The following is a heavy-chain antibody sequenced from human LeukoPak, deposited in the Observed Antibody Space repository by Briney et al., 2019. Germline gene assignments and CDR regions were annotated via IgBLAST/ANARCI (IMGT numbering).Heavy chain of an antibody. CDR3: ASLSTGYSSGWYNNFDY. V-gene: IGHV3-21*01. CDR1: GFTFSSYS. CDR2: ISGSSSYI. Sequence: GGSLRLSCAASGFTFSSYSMNWVRQAPGKGLEWVSSISGSSSYIYYADSVKGRFTISRDNARNSLYLQMNSLRAEDTAVYYCASLSTGYSSGWYNNFDYWGQGTLVTVSS. D-gene: IGHD6-19*01. J-gene: IGHJ4*02.